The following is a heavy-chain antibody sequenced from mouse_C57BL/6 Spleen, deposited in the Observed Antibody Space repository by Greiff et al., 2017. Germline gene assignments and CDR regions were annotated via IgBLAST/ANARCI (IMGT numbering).Heavy chain of an antibody. CDR1: GYTFTSYW. V-gene: IGHV1-59*01. CDR3: ARGKPPYCSRDYFDY. CDR2: IDPSDSYT. J-gene: IGHJ2*01. D-gene: IGHD1-1*01. Sequence: VQLQQPGAELVRPGTSVKLSCKASGYTFTSYWMHWVKQRPGQGLEWLGVIDPSDSYTNYNQKFKGKATLTVDTSSSTAYMQLSSLTSEDSAVYYCARGKPPYCSRDYFDYWGQGTTRTVSS.